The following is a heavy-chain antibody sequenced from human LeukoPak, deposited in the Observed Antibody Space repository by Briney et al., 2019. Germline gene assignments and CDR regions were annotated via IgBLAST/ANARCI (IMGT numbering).Heavy chain of an antibody. D-gene: IGHD6-19*01. CDR1: GYSFTSYW. V-gene: IGHV5-51*01. J-gene: IGHJ6*04. CDR2: IYPGDSDT. CDR3: AISVAGTGGYYYYYGMDV. Sequence: GESLQISCKGSGYSFTSYWIGWVRQMPGKGLEWMGIIYPGDSDTRYSPSFQGQVTISADKSISTAYLQWSSLKASDTTMYYCAISVAGTGGYYYYYGMDVWGKGTTVTVSS.